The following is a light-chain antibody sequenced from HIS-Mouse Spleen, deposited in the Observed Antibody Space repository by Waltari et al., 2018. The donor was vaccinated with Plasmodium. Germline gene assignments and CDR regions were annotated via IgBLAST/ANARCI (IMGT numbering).Light chain of an antibody. CDR2: EGS. Sequence: QSALTQPASVSGSPGQSITISCTGTSSDVGSYNLFSWYQQHPGQAPKLRIYEGSKRPSGVSKRFPGSKAGNTASLTISALQAEDEADYYCCSYAGSRVFGGGTKLTVL. CDR1: SSDVGSYNL. V-gene: IGLV2-23*01. CDR3: CSYAGSRV. J-gene: IGLJ2*01.